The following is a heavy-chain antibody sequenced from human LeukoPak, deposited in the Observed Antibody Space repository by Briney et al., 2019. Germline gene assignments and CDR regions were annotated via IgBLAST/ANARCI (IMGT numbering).Heavy chain of an antibody. J-gene: IGHJ4*02. CDR3: ARRGPYYDSRGYFYY. D-gene: IGHD3-22*01. CDR2: IYYSGST. Sequence: SETLPLTCTVSGFSISSSSYSWGWFRQPPGKGLEWIGSIYYSGSTYYNPSLNSRVTISADTTKNQFSLKLSSVAAADTAVYYCARRGPYYDSRGYFYYWGQGTLVTVSS. V-gene: IGHV4-39*07. CDR1: GFSISSSSYS.